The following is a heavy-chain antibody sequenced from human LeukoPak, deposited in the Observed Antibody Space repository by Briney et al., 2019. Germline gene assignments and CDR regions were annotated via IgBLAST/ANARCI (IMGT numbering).Heavy chain of an antibody. V-gene: IGHV3-33*08. CDR3: ARGEYYDILTGTFDY. CDR2: IWYDGSNK. D-gene: IGHD3-9*01. J-gene: IGHJ4*02. CDR1: GFTFSSNA. Sequence: GGSLRLSCAASGFTFSSNAMHWVRQAPGKGLEWVAVIWYDGSNKYYADSVKGRFTISRDNSKNTLYLQMNSLRAEDTAVYYCARGEYYDILTGTFDYWGQGTLVTVSS.